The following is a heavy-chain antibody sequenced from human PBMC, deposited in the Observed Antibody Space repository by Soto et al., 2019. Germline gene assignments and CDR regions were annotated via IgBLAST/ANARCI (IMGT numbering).Heavy chain of an antibody. CDR2: INPNGGVT. CDR3: ARESGGATATLDYYYFYVDV. CDR1: GDSFNDYY. D-gene: IGHD5-12*01. J-gene: IGHJ6*03. V-gene: IGHV1-2*02. Sequence: QVQLVQSGAEVRKPGASVTVSCRSSGDSFNDYYIHWVRQAPGQGFEWMGWINPNGGVTKYAQKFQGGGSMTRDTSIRTVYMQLSRLRSDDTAVYYCARESGGATATLDYYYFYVDVWGTGTTVTVSS.